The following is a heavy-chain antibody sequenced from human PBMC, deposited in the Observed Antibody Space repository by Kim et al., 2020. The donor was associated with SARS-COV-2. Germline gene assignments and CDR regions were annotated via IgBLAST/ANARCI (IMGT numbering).Heavy chain of an antibody. Sequence: GGSLRLSCAASGFTFSSYGMHWVRQAPGKGLEWVAVISYDGSNKYYADSVKGRFTISRDNSKNTLYLQMNSLRAEDTAVYYCARVSGSGRDYWGQGTLVTVSS. CDR1: GFTFSSYG. CDR3: ARVSGSGRDY. V-gene: IGHV3-30*03. CDR2: ISYDGSNK. D-gene: IGHD6-19*01. J-gene: IGHJ4*02.